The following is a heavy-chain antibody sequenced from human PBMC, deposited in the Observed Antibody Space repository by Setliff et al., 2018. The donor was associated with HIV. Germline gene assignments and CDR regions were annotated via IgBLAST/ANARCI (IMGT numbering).Heavy chain of an antibody. V-gene: IGHV4-39*01. CDR1: GGSISSSSFY. J-gene: IGHJ4*02. Sequence: SETLSLTCTVSGGSISSSSFYWTWVRQPPGEGLEWIGNIYYSGSTYYNPSLKSRITISVDTSQNQFSLKLRSVTAADTAAYYCASQGRSGWLWGGFVSWGQGTLVTVSS. CDR2: IYYSGST. CDR3: ASQGRSGWLWGGFVS. D-gene: IGHD6-19*01.